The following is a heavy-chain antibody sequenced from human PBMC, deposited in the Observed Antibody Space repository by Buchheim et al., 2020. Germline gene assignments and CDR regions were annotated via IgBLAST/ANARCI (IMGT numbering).Heavy chain of an antibody. CDR2: ISSSGSTI. Sequence: QVQLVESGGGLVKPGGSLRLSCAASGFTFSDYYMSWIRQAPGKGLEWVSYISSSGSTIYYADSVKGRFTISRDNAKNSLYLQMNSLRAEDTAVYYCARDKLEGDYVLWPRQSYYYYGMDVWGQGTT. V-gene: IGHV3-11*01. D-gene: IGHD4-17*01. CDR1: GFTFSDYY. J-gene: IGHJ6*02. CDR3: ARDKLEGDYVLWPRQSYYYYGMDV.